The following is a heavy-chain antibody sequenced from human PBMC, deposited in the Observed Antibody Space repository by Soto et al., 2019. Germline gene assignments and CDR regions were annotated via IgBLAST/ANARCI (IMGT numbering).Heavy chain of an antibody. CDR3: ARPLWRDGYNWGYFDL. CDR2: ISYDGSNK. D-gene: IGHD5-12*01. CDR1: GFTFSNYA. Sequence: QVQLVESGGGVVQPGRSLRLSCAASGFTFSNYAMHWVRQAPGKGLEWVAVISYDGSNKYYADSVKGRFTISRDNSKNTRYLQMNSLRAEDTAVYYCARPLWRDGYNWGYFDLWGRGTLVTVSS. V-gene: IGHV3-30-3*01. J-gene: IGHJ2*01.